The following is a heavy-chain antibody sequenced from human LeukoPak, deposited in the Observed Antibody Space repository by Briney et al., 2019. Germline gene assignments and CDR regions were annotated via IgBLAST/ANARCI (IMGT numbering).Heavy chain of an antibody. CDR3: ATHTIGYSSSGAFDI. CDR2: ISSSGSTI. Sequence: GVSLRLSCAASGFTFSSYEMNWARQAPGRGREWVSYISSSGSTINYAGSLKGRFTTSRDNAKNSLYLQMNSLRAEDTAVYYCATHTIGYSSSGAFDIWGQGTMVTVSS. J-gene: IGHJ3*02. V-gene: IGHV3-48*03. CDR1: GFTFSSYE. D-gene: IGHD6-13*01.